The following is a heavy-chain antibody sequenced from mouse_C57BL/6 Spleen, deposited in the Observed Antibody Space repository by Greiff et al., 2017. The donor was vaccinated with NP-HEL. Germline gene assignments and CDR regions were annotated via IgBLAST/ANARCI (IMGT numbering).Heavy chain of an antibody. J-gene: IGHJ4*01. CDR2: SRNKANDYTT. CDR3: ARDDYDRAMDY. Sequence: EVQLVESGGGLVQSGRSLRLSCATSGFTFSDFYMEWVRQAPGKGLEWIAASRNKANDYTTEYSASVKGRVIVSRDTSQSILYLQMNALRAEDTAVYYCARDDYDRAMDYWGQGTSVTVSS. V-gene: IGHV7-1*01. D-gene: IGHD2-4*01. CDR1: GFTFSDFY.